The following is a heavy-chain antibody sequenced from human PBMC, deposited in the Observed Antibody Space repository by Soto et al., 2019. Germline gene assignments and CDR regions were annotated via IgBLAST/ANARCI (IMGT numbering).Heavy chain of an antibody. J-gene: IGHJ6*02. CDR3: ARDMNRGVTRGYYYYGMDV. CDR1: GFTFDDYT. V-gene: IGHV3-43*01. CDR2: ISWDGLRS. Sequence: EVQLVESGGVVEQPGGSLRLSCAASGFTFDDYTMQWVRQAPGKGLEWVSLISWDGLRSYYADSVKGRFTTSRDNSKNSLYLQMNNLRTGDTALYYCARDMNRGVTRGYYYYGMDVWGQGTTVTVSS. D-gene: IGHD3-10*01.